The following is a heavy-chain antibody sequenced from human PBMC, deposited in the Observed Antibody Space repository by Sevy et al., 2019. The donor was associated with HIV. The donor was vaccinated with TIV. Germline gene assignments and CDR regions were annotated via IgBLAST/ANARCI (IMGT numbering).Heavy chain of an antibody. J-gene: IGHJ6*02. CDR2: INHSGST. Sequence: SETLSLTCAVYGGSFSGYYWSWIRQPPGKGLEWIGEINHSGSTNYNPSLKSRVTISVDTSKNQFSLKLNSVTAADTAVYYCARGRGDIVVVPAAPYYYYGMDVWGQGTTVTVSS. D-gene: IGHD2-2*01. CDR3: ARGRGDIVVVPAAPYYYYGMDV. CDR1: GGSFSGYY. V-gene: IGHV4-34*01.